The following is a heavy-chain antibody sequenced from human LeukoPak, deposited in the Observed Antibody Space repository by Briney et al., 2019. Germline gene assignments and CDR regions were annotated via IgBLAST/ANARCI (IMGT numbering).Heavy chain of an antibody. CDR2: INTNTGNP. CDR3: ARSHIVVVTATRKAFDI. D-gene: IGHD2-21*02. Sequence: ASVKVSCKASGYTLTSYAMNWVRQAPGQGLEWMGWINTNTGNPTYAQGFTGRFVFSLDTSVSTAYLQISSLKAEDTAVYYCARSHIVVVTATRKAFDIWGQGTMVTVSS. CDR1: GYTLTSYA. V-gene: IGHV7-4-1*02. J-gene: IGHJ3*02.